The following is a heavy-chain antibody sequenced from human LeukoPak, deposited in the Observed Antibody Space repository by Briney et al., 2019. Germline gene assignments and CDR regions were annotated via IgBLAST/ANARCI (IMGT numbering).Heavy chain of an antibody. CDR1: GGTFSSYA. CDR3: ARESPRGVAAAGLFDY. D-gene: IGHD6-13*01. CDR2: IIRIFGTA. Sequence: SVKVSCKASGGTFSSYAISWVRQAPGQGLEWMGGIIRIFGTANYAQKFQGRVTITTDESTSTAYMELSSLRSEDTAVYYCARESPRGVAAAGLFDYWGQGTLVTVSS. V-gene: IGHV1-69*05. J-gene: IGHJ4*02.